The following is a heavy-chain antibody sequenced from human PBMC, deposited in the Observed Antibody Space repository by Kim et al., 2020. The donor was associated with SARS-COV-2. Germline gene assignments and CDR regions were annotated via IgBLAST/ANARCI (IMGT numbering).Heavy chain of an antibody. CDR1: GFTFSSYA. CDR2: ISSNGGST. J-gene: IGHJ4*02. Sequence: GGSLRLSCSASGFTFSSYAMHWVRQAPGKGLEYVSAISSNGGSTYYADSVKGRFTISRDNSKNTLYLQMSSLRAEDTAVYYCVKSPVARFGELLSYFDYWGQGTLVTVSS. D-gene: IGHD3-10*01. V-gene: IGHV3-64D*09. CDR3: VKSPVARFGELLSYFDY.